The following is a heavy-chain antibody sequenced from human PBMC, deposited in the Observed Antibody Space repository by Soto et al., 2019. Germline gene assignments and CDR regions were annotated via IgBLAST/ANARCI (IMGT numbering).Heavy chain of an antibody. Sequence: GGSLRLSCAASGFTFSSYWMSWVRQAPGKGLEWVANIKQDGSEKYYVDSVKGRFTISRDNAKNSLYLQMNSLRAEDTAVYYCARDRRIVATISPSGYYYYYYYMDVWGKGTTVTVSS. CDR3: ARDRRIVATISPSGYYYYYYYMDV. CDR2: IKQDGSEK. J-gene: IGHJ6*03. CDR1: GFTFSSYW. V-gene: IGHV3-7*01. D-gene: IGHD5-12*01.